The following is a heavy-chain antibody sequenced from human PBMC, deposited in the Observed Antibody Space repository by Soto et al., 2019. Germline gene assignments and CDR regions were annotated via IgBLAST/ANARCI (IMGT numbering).Heavy chain of an antibody. V-gene: IGHV3-30*19. J-gene: IGHJ4*02. CDR3: ARWGTTGGLDV. CDR1: GFTFRSYV. D-gene: IGHD3-16*01. CDR2: TSYDGSNK. Sequence: QVQLVESGGGVVQPGTSLRLSCVGSGFTFRSYVLHWLRQAPGKGMEWVALTSYDGSNKYYDDSVKGRFTISRDNSRNTVDLQMDSLRIADTALYFCARWGTTGGLDVWGQGTLVSVSS.